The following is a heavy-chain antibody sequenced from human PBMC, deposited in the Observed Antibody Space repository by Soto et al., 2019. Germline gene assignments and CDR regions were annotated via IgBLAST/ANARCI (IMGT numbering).Heavy chain of an antibody. J-gene: IGHJ5*02. D-gene: IGHD3-10*01. CDR2: ISGSGDST. CDR3: AKERWFGDLGWFEP. CDR1: GFTFSAYA. Sequence: EVQLLESGGGLVQPGGSLRLSCAASGFTFSAYAMSWVRQAPGKGLECVSRISGSGDSTYYADSVKGRFTISRDNSKKTLYVQMNDLRAEDTAVYYCAKERWFGDLGWFEPWGQGTLVTVSS. V-gene: IGHV3-23*01.